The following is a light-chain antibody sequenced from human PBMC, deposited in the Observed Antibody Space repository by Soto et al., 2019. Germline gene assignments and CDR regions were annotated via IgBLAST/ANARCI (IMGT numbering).Light chain of an antibody. CDR2: EVS. V-gene: IGLV2-14*01. Sequence: QSALTQPASVSGSPGQSITISCTGTSSDVGGYKYVSWYQQHPGKAPKFMIYEVSKRPSGVSNRFSGSKSGNTASLTIYGLQAEDEADYYCSSYTSSSTVVFGGGTKLTVL. J-gene: IGLJ2*01. CDR3: SSYTSSSTVV. CDR1: SSDVGGYKY.